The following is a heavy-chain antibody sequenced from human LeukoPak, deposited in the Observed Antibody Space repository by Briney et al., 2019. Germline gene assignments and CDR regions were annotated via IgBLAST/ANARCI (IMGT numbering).Heavy chain of an antibody. V-gene: IGHV3-23*01. J-gene: IGHJ4*02. CDR1: GFTFSSYA. CDR2: ISGSGGST. CDR3: AKKSRYFDWLMGDSFDY. Sequence: GGSLRLSCAASGFTFSSYAMSWVRQAPGKGLEWVSAISGSGGSTYYADSVKGRFTISRDNSKNTLYLQMNSLRAEDTAVYYCAKKSRYFDWLMGDSFDYWGQGTLVTVSS. D-gene: IGHD3-9*01.